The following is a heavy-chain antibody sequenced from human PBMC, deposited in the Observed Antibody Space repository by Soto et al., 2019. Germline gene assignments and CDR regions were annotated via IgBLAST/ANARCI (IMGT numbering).Heavy chain of an antibody. V-gene: IGHV3-23*01. CDR2: ISKSGDST. D-gene: IGHD3-10*01. CDR3: AKGSFGFDY. Sequence: EVQLLESGGGLVQPGGSLRLSCAASGVTFTSYAMTWVRQVPGEGLLWVSSISKSGDSTYYADSVKGRFTTSRDNSKNTLYLQMNSLRAEDTAIYYCAKGSFGFDYWGQGTLVTVSS. J-gene: IGHJ4*02. CDR1: GVTFTSYA.